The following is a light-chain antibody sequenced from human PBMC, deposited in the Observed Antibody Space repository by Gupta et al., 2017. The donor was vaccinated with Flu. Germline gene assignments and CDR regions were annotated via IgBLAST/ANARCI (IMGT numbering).Light chain of an antibody. CDR1: QSISSW. CDR2: QAS. V-gene: IGKV1-5*03. J-gene: IGKJ1*01. Sequence: DIQMTQSPSTLSASVGDRVTITCRASQSISSWLAWYQQKAGKAPKLLIYQASNLESGVPSRCSGSGSGTEFTLTSSSRQPDDSATYYCQQDNNYWTFGQGTKVEIK. CDR3: QQDNNYWT.